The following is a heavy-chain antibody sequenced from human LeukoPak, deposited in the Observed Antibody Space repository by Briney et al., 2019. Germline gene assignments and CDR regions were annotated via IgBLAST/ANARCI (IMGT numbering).Heavy chain of an antibody. J-gene: IGHJ5*02. D-gene: IGHD6-6*01. V-gene: IGHV3-30*02. Sequence: PGGSLRLSCAASGFTFSSYGMHWVRQAPGKGLEWVAFIRYDGSNKYYADSVKGRFTISRDNSKNTLYLQMNSLRAEDTAAYYCAKEQTARRGNWFDPWGQGTLVTVSS. CDR1: GFTFSSYG. CDR3: AKEQTARRGNWFDP. CDR2: IRYDGSNK.